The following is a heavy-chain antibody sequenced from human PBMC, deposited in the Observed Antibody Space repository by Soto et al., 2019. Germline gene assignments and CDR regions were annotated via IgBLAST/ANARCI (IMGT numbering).Heavy chain of an antibody. CDR3: AQTYDGSGQPPRWFRP. J-gene: IGHJ5*02. D-gene: IGHD3-22*01. CDR2: INPKTGAT. CDR1: GYNFTGYY. Sequence: GASVKVSCKASGYNFTGYYIHWVRQDPGRGLESQGWINPKTGATNFAPRFEGRVTMTRDTAITTAYMDLSSPTSADTATYSCAQTYDGSGQPPRWFRPRRKRTRGIFAS. V-gene: IGHV1-2*02.